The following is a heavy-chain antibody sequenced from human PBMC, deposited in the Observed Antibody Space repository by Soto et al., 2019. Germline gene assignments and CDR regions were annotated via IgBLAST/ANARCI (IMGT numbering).Heavy chain of an antibody. D-gene: IGHD4-17*01. V-gene: IGHV3-73*01. J-gene: IGHJ4*02. Sequence: GGSLRLSCAASGFTFSGSAMHWVRQTSGKGLEWVGHIRTKANDYATVYSASVKGRFTISRDDSKNTAYLQMSSLRPEDTALYYCTPTVTLRGFDYWGQGTLVTVSS. CDR3: TPTVTLRGFDY. CDR2: IRTKANDYAT. CDR1: GFTFSGSA.